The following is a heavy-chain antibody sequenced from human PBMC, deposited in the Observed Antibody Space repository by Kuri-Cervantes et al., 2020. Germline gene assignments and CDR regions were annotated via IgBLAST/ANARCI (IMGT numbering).Heavy chain of an antibody. CDR3: ARAEVPAAIELSYYYYYMDV. Sequence: GGSLRLSCAASGFTFSSYAMSWVRQAPGKGLEWVAVISYDGSNKYYADSVKGRFTISRDNSKNTLYLQMNSLRAEDTALYYCARAEVPAAIELSYYYYYMDVWGKGTTVTVSS. CDR2: ISYDGSNK. CDR1: GFTFSSYA. J-gene: IGHJ6*03. V-gene: IGHV3-30-3*01. D-gene: IGHD2-2*01.